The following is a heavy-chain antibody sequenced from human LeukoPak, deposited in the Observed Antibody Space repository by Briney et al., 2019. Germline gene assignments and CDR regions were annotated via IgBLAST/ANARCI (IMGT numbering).Heavy chain of an antibody. J-gene: IGHJ4*02. D-gene: IGHD6-19*01. CDR3: ARGPGIAVADFYFDY. V-gene: IGHV1-2*02. Sequence: GASVKVSCRASGKTFTAYYMHWVRQAPGQGLEWMGWINPNSGGTKYAQKFQGRVTMTRDTSITTAYMELSRLRSDDTAVYYCARGPGIAVADFYFDYWGQGTLVTVSS. CDR1: GKTFTAYY. CDR2: INPNSGGT.